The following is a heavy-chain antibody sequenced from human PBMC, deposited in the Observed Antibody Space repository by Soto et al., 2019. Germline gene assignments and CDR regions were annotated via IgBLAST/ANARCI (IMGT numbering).Heavy chain of an antibody. D-gene: IGHD3-16*01. V-gene: IGHV3-23*01. CDR3: VKGGWLDF. CDR1: GFTFNTFE. CDR2: ISDDSSRT. J-gene: IGHJ5*01. Sequence: EVQLLESGGGLVQPGGSLSLSCAASGFTFNTFEMSWVRQAPGRGLEWVSFISDDSSRTYYADAVKGRFTISRDNSKYTQYLQMNSLTAEDTAVYACVKGGWLDFWGQGTLVTVSS.